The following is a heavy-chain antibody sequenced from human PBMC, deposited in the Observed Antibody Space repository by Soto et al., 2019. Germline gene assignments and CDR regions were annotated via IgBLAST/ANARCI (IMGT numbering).Heavy chain of an antibody. CDR1: GLTFSTSW. Sequence: VQLVESGGGVVQPGGSLRLSCTASGLTFSTSWLTWVRQAPGEGLEWVSNIHPAGNVQHYADSVKERFTISRDNAKNSVFLQMSGLRVEDTAVYYGAKSNTPYAFDMWAQRTMVTVSS. CDR3: AKSNTPYAFDM. J-gene: IGHJ3*02. V-gene: IGHV3-7*01. CDR2: IHPAGNVQ.